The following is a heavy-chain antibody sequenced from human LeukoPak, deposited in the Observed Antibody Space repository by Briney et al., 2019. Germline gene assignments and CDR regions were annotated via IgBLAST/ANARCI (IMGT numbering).Heavy chain of an antibody. CDR3: ARERYCTNGVCFKYYGMDV. CDR1: GFTFSDYY. Sequence: GGSLRLSCAASGFTFSDYYMSWIRQAPGKGLEWVSYISSSGSTIYYADSVKGRFTISRDNAKNSLYLQMNSLRAEDTAVYYCARERYCTNGVCFKYYGMDVWGQGTTVTVSS. CDR2: ISSSGSTI. V-gene: IGHV3-11*01. J-gene: IGHJ6*02. D-gene: IGHD2-8*01.